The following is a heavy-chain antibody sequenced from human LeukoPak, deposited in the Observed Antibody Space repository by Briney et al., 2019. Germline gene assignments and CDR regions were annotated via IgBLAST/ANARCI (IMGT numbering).Heavy chain of an antibody. D-gene: IGHD5-18*01. J-gene: IGHJ6*02. CDR3: ARDQGLTAPPPYGLDV. CDR2: MIPVLNIT. V-gene: IGHV1-69*10. Sequence: SVKLSYKTSGGTVRSSAITWGRQAPGQRLEWMGGMIPVLNITTYAQKFQGSVTITADTSTSTVYMELSSLRSEETAVYYCARDQGLTAPPPYGLDVWGQGTTVIVSS. CDR1: GGTVRSSA.